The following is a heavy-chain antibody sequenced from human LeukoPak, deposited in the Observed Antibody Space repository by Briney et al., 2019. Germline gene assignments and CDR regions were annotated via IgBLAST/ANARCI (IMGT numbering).Heavy chain of an antibody. J-gene: IGHJ4*02. Sequence: GGSLRLSCAASGFTLSSYAMSWVRQAPGKGLEWVSAISGSGGSTYYADSVKGRFTISRDNSKNTLYLQMNSLRAEDTAVYYCAKAISFGTVATRVYYFDYWGQGTLVTVSS. V-gene: IGHV3-23*01. CDR3: AKAISFGTVATRVYYFDY. CDR1: GFTLSSYA. D-gene: IGHD4-23*01. CDR2: ISGSGGST.